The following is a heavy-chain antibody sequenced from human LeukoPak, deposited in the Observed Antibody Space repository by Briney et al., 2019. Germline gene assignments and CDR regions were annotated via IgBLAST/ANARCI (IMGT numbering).Heavy chain of an antibody. Sequence: GGSLRLSCAASGFTFSSYWMSWVRQAPGKGLEWVANIEQDGSEKYYVDSVKGRFTISRDNAENSLYLQMNSLRAEDTAVYYCARVLEGDYVFDYWGQGTLVTVSS. CDR3: ARVLEGDYVFDY. D-gene: IGHD4-17*01. CDR2: IEQDGSEK. CDR1: GFTFSSYW. J-gene: IGHJ4*02. V-gene: IGHV3-7*01.